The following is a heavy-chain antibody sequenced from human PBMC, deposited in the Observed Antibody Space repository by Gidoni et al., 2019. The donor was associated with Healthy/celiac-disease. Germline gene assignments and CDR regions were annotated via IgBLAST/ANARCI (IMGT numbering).Heavy chain of an antibody. D-gene: IGHD7-27*01. CDR2: IKQDGSEK. Sequence: EVQLVESGGGLVQPGGSLRLSCAASAFTFSSYWMSWVRPAPGKGLEWVANIKQDGSEKYYVDSVKGRFTISRDNTKNSLYLQMNSLRAEDTAVYYCARDIGAGEDLWDYWGQGTLVTVSS. J-gene: IGHJ4*02. CDR1: AFTFSSYW. CDR3: ARDIGAGEDLWDY. V-gene: IGHV3-7*01.